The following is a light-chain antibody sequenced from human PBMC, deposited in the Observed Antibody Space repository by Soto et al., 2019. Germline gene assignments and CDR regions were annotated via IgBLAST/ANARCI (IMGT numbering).Light chain of an antibody. Sequence: EIVLTQSPGTLSLSPGEIATLACRASQSVSSSYLAWYKQKPGQAPRLLIYGASSRATGIPDTFSGSGSVTDFTLTISRLEPDAFAVSYCQQYGSSPYTFGQGTKLEIK. CDR1: QSVSSSY. V-gene: IGKV3-20*01. CDR3: QQYGSSPYT. J-gene: IGKJ2*01. CDR2: GAS.